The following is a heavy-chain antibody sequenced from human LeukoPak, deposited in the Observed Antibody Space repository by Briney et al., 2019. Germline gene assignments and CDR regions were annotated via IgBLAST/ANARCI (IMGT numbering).Heavy chain of an antibody. Sequence: PGGSLRLSCAASGFTVSSNYMSWVRQAPGKGLEWVSYISSSGSTIYYADSVKGRFTISRDNAKNSLYLQMNSLRAEDTAVYYCARDPYYGSGEMDVWGKGTTVTISS. CDR2: ISSSGSTI. CDR3: ARDPYYGSGEMDV. V-gene: IGHV3-11*04. D-gene: IGHD3-10*01. J-gene: IGHJ6*04. CDR1: GFTVSSNY.